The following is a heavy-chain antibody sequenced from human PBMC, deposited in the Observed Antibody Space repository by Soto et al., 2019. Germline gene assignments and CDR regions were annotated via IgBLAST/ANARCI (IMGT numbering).Heavy chain of an antibody. Sequence: PGEYLKISCKGPGYSFARYWIGWVRQMPGKGLEWLGIIYPSDYDTRYRPSFQAQATTSAHNSIRPSYLQWSNLSASDTAMYYCSRERVTTRSFDFWGQGTLVTVSS. D-gene: IGHD1-1*01. V-gene: IGHV5-51*01. J-gene: IGHJ4*02. CDR2: IYPSDYDT. CDR1: GYSFARYW. CDR3: SRERVTTRSFDF.